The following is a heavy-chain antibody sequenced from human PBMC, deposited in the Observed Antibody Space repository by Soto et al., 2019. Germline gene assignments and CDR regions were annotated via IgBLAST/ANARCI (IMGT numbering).Heavy chain of an antibody. Sequence: EVQLLESGGGLVQPGGSLRLSCAACGFTFSSYAMSWVRQAPGKGLEWVSAISGSGGSTYYADSVKGRFTISRDNSKNTLYLQMNSLRAEDTAVYYCAKDPAAAQRVWYFDYWGQGTLVTVSS. V-gene: IGHV3-23*01. CDR2: ISGSGGST. CDR3: AKDPAAAQRVWYFDY. J-gene: IGHJ4*02. CDR1: GFTFSSYA. D-gene: IGHD2-2*01.